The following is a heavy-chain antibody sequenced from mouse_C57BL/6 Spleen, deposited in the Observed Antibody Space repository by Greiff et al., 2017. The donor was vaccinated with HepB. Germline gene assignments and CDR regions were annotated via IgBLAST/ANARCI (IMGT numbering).Heavy chain of an antibody. V-gene: IGHV3-6*01. D-gene: IGHD1-1*01. CDR3: SREGNYVAY. J-gene: IGHJ3*01. Sequence: VQLQQSGPGLVKPSQSLSLTCSVTGYSITSGYYWNWIRQLPGNKLEWMGYISYDGSNNYNPTLKNRISITRDTSKNQFFLQLNSVTTEDSAAYYCSREGNYVAYWGQGTLVTVSA. CDR1: GYSITSGYY. CDR2: ISYDGSN.